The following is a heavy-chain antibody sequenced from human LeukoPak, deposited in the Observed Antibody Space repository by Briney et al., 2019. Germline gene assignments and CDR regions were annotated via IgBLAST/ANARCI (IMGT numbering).Heavy chain of an antibody. D-gene: IGHD3-10*02. CDR1: GFTFTTYW. CDR3: AELGITMIGGV. J-gene: IGHJ6*04. CDR2: ISDSGGST. Sequence: PGGSLRLSCTASGFTFTTYWMSWVRQAPGKGLEWVSGISDSGGSTYYADSVKGRFTISRDNAKNSLYLQMNSLRAEDTAVYYCAELGITMIGGVWGKGTTVTISS. V-gene: IGHV3-23*01.